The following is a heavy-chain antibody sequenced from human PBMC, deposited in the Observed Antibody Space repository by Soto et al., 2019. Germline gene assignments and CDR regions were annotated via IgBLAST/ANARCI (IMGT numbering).Heavy chain of an antibody. CDR3: ARGDSTDCSNGVCSFFYNHDMDV. CDR2: INPKSGGT. Sequence: ASVKVSCKASGYSFTDYHIHWVRQAPGQGLEWLGRINPKSGGTSTAQKFQGWVTMTTDTSISTASMELTRLTSDDTAIFYCARGDSTDCSNGVCSFFYNHDMDVWGQGTTVTVSS. J-gene: IGHJ6*02. V-gene: IGHV1-2*04. D-gene: IGHD2-8*01. CDR1: GYSFTDYH.